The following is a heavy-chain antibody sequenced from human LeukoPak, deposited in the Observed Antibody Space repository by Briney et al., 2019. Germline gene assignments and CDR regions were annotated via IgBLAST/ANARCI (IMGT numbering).Heavy chain of an antibody. D-gene: IGHD3-3*01. Sequence: ASVKVSCKASGYTFTGYYMHWVRQAPGQGLEWMGWINPNSGGTNYAQKFQGRVTMTRDTSISTAYMELSRLRSDDTAVYYCARPYDFWSGTYNWFDPWGLGTLVTVSS. CDR1: GYTFTGYY. J-gene: IGHJ5*02. CDR3: ARPYDFWSGTYNWFDP. CDR2: INPNSGGT. V-gene: IGHV1-2*02.